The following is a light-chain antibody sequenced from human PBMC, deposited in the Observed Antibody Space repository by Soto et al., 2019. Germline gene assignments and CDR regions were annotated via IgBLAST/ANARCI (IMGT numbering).Light chain of an antibody. CDR2: GAS. CDR3: QQYNNWPRT. CDR1: QSVSNY. Sequence: IVLTQSPGTLSLSPGERATLSCRASQSVSNYLAWYQQKPGQAPRLLIYGASTRATGIPARFSGSGSGTEFTLTISSLQSEDFAVYYCQQYNNWPRTFGQGTKVDIK. J-gene: IGKJ1*01. V-gene: IGKV3-15*01.